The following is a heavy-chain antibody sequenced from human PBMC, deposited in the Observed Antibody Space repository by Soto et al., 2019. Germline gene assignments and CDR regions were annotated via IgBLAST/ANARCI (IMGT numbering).Heavy chain of an antibody. J-gene: IGHJ3*02. CDR1: GFTFSSYA. CDR3: AGGSYYHDAFDI. CDR2: ISYDGSNK. V-gene: IGHV3-30-3*01. D-gene: IGHD1-26*01. Sequence: GGSLRLSCAASGFTFSSYAMHWVRPAPGKGLEWVAVISYDGSNKYYADSVKGRFTISRDNSKNTLYLQMNSLRAEDTAVYYCAGGSYYHDAFDIWGQGTMVTVSS.